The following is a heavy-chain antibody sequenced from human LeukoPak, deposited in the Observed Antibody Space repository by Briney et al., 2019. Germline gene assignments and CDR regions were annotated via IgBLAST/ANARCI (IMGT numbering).Heavy chain of an antibody. CDR1: GFTFSSYA. CDR2: ISGSGGST. J-gene: IGHJ4*02. CDR3: AKHYYDSSGYYYLDYFDY. Sequence: GGSLRLSCAASGFTFSSYAVNWVRQAPGKGLEWVSAISGSGGSTYYADSVKGRFTISRDNSKNTLYLQMNSLRAEDTAVYYCAKHYYDSSGYYYLDYFDYWGQGTLVTVSS. V-gene: IGHV3-23*01. D-gene: IGHD3-22*01.